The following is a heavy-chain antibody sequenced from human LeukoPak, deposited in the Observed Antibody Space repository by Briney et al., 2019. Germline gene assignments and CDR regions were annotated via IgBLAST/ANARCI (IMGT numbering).Heavy chain of an antibody. CDR2: ISYSGST. D-gene: IGHD3-3*01. CDR3: ARCHDYWSGYYNL. J-gene: IGHJ4*02. Sequence: SETLSLTCTVSGGSISSYYWSWIRQPPGKGLEWIGYISYSGSTNYNPSFKSRVTISVDTSKNQFSLNLSSVTAADTAVYYCARCHDYWSGYYNLWGQGTLVTVSS. V-gene: IGHV4-59*01. CDR1: GGSISSYY.